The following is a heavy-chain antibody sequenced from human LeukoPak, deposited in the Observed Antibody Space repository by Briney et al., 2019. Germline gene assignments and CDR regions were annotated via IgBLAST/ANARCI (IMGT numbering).Heavy chain of an antibody. CDR1: GGSFSGYY. D-gene: IGHD6-19*01. V-gene: IGHV4-34*01. CDR3: ARAVAGTYYYYGMDV. J-gene: IGHJ6*02. Sequence: SETLSLTCAVYGGSFSGYYWSWIRQPPGKGLEWIGEINHSGSTNYNPSLKSRVTISVDTSKNQFSLKLSSVTAADTAVYYCARAVAGTYYYYGMDVWGQGTTVTVSS. CDR2: INHSGST.